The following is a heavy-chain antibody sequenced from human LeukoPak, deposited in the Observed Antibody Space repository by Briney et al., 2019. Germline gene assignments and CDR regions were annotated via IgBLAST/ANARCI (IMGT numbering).Heavy chain of an antibody. CDR3: ARNDYGDAFDI. D-gene: IGHD4-17*01. Sequence: ASVKVSCKASGYTFTNYDINWVRQGTGQGLEWMGWMNPNSGNTGYAQNFQGRVTVTRNTSISTAYMELSSLRSDDTAVYYCARNDYGDAFDIWGQGTMVTVSP. CDR2: MNPNSGNT. J-gene: IGHJ3*02. V-gene: IGHV1-8*03. CDR1: GYTFTNYD.